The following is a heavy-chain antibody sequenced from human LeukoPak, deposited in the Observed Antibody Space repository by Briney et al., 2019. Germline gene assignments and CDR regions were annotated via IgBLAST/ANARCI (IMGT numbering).Heavy chain of an antibody. Sequence: GGSLRLSCAASGFTFSSYSMNWVRQAPGKGLEWVSSISSSSSYIYYADSMKGRFTISRDNAKNSLYLQMNSLRAEDTAVYYCARGGEMATHLFYYFDYWGQGTLVTVSA. CDR3: ARGGEMATHLFYYFDY. V-gene: IGHV3-21*01. CDR2: ISSSSSYI. D-gene: IGHD5-24*01. CDR1: GFTFSSYS. J-gene: IGHJ4*02.